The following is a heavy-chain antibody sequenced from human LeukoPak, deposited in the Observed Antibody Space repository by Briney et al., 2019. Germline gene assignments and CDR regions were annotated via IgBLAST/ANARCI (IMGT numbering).Heavy chain of an antibody. V-gene: IGHV1-8*01. J-gene: IGHJ4*02. CDR2: MNPNSGNT. Sequence: GASVKVSCKASGYTFTSYDINWVRQATGQGLEWMGWMNPNSGNTGYAQKFQGRVTMTRNTSISTAYMELSSLRSEDTAVYYCARGVVGSSWYVPFFDYWGQGTLVTVSS. CDR1: GYTFTSYD. CDR3: ARGVVGSSWYVPFFDY. D-gene: IGHD6-13*01.